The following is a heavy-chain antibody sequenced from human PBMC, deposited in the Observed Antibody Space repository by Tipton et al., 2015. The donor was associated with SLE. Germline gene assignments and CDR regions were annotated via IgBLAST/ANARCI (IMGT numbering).Heavy chain of an antibody. CDR3: AKEGYYGSGTRDAFDI. V-gene: IGHV3-23*01. CDR1: GGSISSYY. Sequence: LSLTCTVSGGSISSYYWSWIRQPPGKGLEWVSAISGSGGSTYYADSVKGRFTISRDNSKNTLYLQMNSLRAEDTAVYYCAKEGYYGSGTRDAFDIWGQGTMVTVSS. D-gene: IGHD3-10*01. J-gene: IGHJ3*02. CDR2: ISGSGGST.